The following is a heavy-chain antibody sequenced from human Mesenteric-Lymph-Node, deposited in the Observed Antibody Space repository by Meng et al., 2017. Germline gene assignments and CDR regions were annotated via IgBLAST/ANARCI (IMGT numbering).Heavy chain of an antibody. J-gene: IGHJ4*02. V-gene: IGHV4-30-4*01. CDR2: IYYSGST. Sequence: QVQLQESGPGLVKPSQTLSLICTVSGGSISSGDYYWSWIRQPPVKGLEWIGYIYYSGSTYYNPSLKSRVTISVDTSKNQFSLRLSSVTAADTAVYYCARDLGVATSIAGFVYWGQGTLVTVSS. CDR3: ARDLGVATSIAGFVY. CDR1: GGSISSGDYY. D-gene: IGHD5-12*01.